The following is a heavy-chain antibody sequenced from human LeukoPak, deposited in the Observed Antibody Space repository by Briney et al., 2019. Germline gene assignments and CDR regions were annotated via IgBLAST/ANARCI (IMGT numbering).Heavy chain of an antibody. Sequence: PGGSLRLSCAASGFTFSSYAMSWVRQAPGKGLEWVSAISGSGGSTYYADSVKGRFTISRDNSKNTLYPQMNSLRAEDTAVYYCAKSPNVLRFLEWLLYLDYWGQGTLVTVSS. D-gene: IGHD3-3*01. CDR2: ISGSGGST. CDR1: GFTFSSYA. CDR3: AKSPNVLRFLEWLLYLDY. V-gene: IGHV3-23*01. J-gene: IGHJ4*02.